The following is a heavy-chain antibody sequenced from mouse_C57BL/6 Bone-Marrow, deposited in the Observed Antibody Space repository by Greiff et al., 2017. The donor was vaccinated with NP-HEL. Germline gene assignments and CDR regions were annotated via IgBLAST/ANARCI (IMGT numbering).Heavy chain of an antibody. Sequence: VQLQQSGAELVKPGASVKMSCKASGYTFTSYWITWVKQRPGQGLEWIGDIYPGSGSTNYNEKFKSKATLTVDTSSSTAYMQLSSLTSEDSAVYYCARNPPIYYYGSSSFAYWGQGTLVTVSA. CDR3: ARNPPIYYYGSSSFAY. J-gene: IGHJ3*01. D-gene: IGHD1-1*01. CDR1: GYTFTSYW. CDR2: IYPGSGST. V-gene: IGHV1-55*01.